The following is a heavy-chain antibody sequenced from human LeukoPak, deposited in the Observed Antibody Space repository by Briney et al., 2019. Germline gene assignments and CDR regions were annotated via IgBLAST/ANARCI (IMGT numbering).Heavy chain of an antibody. CDR3: ARDSNLERGNTYYYYYMDV. V-gene: IGHV3-48*03. CDR2: ISSSGSTI. Sequence: GGSLRLSCAASGFTFSSYEMNWVRQAPGKGLEWVSYISSSGSTIYYADSVKGRFTISRDNAKNSLYLQMNSLRAEDTAVYYCARDSNLERGNTYYYYYMDVWGKGTTVTVSS. CDR1: GFTFSSYE. D-gene: IGHD1-1*01. J-gene: IGHJ6*03.